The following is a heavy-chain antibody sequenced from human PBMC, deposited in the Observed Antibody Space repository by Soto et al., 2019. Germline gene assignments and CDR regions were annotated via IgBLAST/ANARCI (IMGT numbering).Heavy chain of an antibody. J-gene: IGHJ4*02. CDR2: INPSGGSP. CDR3: ARDLPTSTRASDY. D-gene: IGHD3-10*01. CDR1: GYTFTSYY. Sequence: ASVKVSCKASGYTFTSYYMHWVRQAPGQGLEWMGIINPSGGSPSYAQKFQGRVTMTRDTSTNTVYMELSSLRSEDTALYYCARDLPTSTRASDYWGQGPLVTVSS. V-gene: IGHV1-46*01.